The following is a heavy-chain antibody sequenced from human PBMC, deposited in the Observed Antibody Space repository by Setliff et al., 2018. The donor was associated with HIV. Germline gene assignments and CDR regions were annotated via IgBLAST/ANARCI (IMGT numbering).Heavy chain of an antibody. J-gene: IGHJ5*02. D-gene: IGHD2-21*01. CDR3: TTDWGGGGGAPLDP. CDR1: GFSFSSYA. V-gene: IGHV3-23*03. Sequence: LRLSCVASGFSFSSYAMSWVRQAPGKGLEWVSLSYSDGSKTYYADSVKGRFTVSRDNSKNTLYLQMNSLRAEDAAVYYCTTDWGGGGGAPLDPWGQGTLVTVSS. CDR2: SYSDGSKT.